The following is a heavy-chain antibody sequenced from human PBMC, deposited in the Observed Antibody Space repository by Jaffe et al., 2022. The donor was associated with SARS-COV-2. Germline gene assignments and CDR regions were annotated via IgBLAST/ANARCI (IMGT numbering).Heavy chain of an antibody. CDR1: GFTFSSYA. D-gene: IGHD3-16*02. J-gene: IGHJ4*02. V-gene: IGHV3-30*04. Sequence: QVQLVESGGGVVQPGRSLRLSCAASGFTFSSYAMHWVRQAPGKGLEWVAVISYDGSNKYYADSVKGRFTISRDNSKNTLYLQMNSLRAEDTAVYYCARVIVSLVDYWGQGTLVTVSS. CDR3: ARVIVSLVDY. CDR2: ISYDGSNK.